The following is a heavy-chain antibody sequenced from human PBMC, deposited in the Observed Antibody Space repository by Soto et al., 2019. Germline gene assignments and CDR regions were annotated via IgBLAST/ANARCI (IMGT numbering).Heavy chain of an antibody. J-gene: IGHJ4*02. V-gene: IGHV3-23*01. CDR3: SKIQKRELPRVIDF. Sequence: PGGSLRLCCGASGFTLRSYAMTWVRQAPGKGLEWVSAISGSGTTYYADSVKGRFTISRDTSKNTVYLQMNSLRADDTALHYRSKIQKRELPRVIDFWCQGTLVTGSS. CDR2: ISGSGTT. D-gene: IGHD1-7*01. CDR1: GFTLRSYA.